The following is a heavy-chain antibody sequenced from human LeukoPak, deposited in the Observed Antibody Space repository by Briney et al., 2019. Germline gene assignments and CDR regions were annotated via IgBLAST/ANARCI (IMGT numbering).Heavy chain of an antibody. Sequence: HPGGSLRLSCAASGFTFSSYAMSWVRQAPGKGLEWVSAISGSGGSTYYADSVKGRFTISRDNSKNTLYPQMNSLRAEDTAVYYCARGVSGYDRIGNYWGQGTLVTVSS. CDR2: ISGSGGST. CDR1: GFTFSSYA. V-gene: IGHV3-23*01. J-gene: IGHJ4*02. D-gene: IGHD5-12*01. CDR3: ARGVSGYDRIGNY.